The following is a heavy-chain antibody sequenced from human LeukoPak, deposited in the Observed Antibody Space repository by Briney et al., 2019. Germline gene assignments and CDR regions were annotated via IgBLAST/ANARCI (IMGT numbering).Heavy chain of an antibody. Sequence: GGSLRLSCAVSGLTFSSSWMDWVRQAPGKGLEWVASINPDGNKKYSADSVRGRFTISRDNSRNSLYLQMDSLRTEDTALYYCAREKRRLVDYWGQGTLVTVSS. CDR1: GLTFSSSW. J-gene: IGHJ4*02. CDR2: INPDGNKK. V-gene: IGHV3-7*03. D-gene: IGHD6-25*01. CDR3: AREKRRLVDY.